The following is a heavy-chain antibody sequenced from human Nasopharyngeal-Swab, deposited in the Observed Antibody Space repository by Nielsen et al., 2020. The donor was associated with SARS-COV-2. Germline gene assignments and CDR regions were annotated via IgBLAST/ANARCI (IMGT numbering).Heavy chain of an antibody. J-gene: IGHJ6*02. CDR1: GFTFSSHD. CDR2: IGTAGDT. D-gene: IGHD6-19*01. V-gene: IGHV3-13*04. Sequence: GESLKISCAASGFTFSSHDMHWVRQATGKGLEWVSAIGTAGDTYYPGSVKGRFTISRENAKNSLYLQMNSLRAGDTAVYYCARDLYSSGGKYYYYGMDVWGQGTTVTVSS. CDR3: ARDLYSSGGKYYYYGMDV.